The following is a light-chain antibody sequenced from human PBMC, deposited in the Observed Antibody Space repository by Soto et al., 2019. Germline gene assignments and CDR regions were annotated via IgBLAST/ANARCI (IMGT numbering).Light chain of an antibody. V-gene: IGKV3-20*01. CDR1: QNINNNY. J-gene: IGKJ3*01. CDR3: QRYGRSPFT. Sequence: VLTQSPGTLSLSPGGRATLSCRASQNINNNYLAWYQHKPGQAPRLLIYDASLRATGVPDRFSGSGSGTDFTLTITRLEPDDSAVYYCQRYGRSPFTFGPGTKVDIK. CDR2: DAS.